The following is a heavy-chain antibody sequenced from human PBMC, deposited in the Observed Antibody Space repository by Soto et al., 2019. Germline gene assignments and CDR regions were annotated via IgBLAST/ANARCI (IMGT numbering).Heavy chain of an antibody. D-gene: IGHD3-3*01. Sequence: QVQLVQSGTEVKKSGSSVKVSCRASGGTSSNFVITWVRQVPGQGLEWLGWILPMFGAVKYAQKFQDRLIITADRSTQTAAMELGSLRSEDTAVYYRARPKRSGYDRGDSYYHTMDVWGHGTTVTVS. CDR2: ILPMFGAV. CDR1: GGTSSNFV. CDR3: ARPKRSGYDRGDSYYHTMDV. J-gene: IGHJ6*02. V-gene: IGHV1-69*06.